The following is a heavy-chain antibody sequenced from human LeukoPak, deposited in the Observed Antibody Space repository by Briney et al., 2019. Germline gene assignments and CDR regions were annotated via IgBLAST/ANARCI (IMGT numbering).Heavy chain of an antibody. CDR3: AHAPPSCYPMYNWFDP. CDR1: GFSLSTSGVG. Sequence: SGPTLVKPTQTLTLTCTFSGFSLSTSGVGVGWIRQPPGKALEWLALIYWNDDKRYSPSLKSRLTITKDTSKNQVVLTMTYMDPVDTATYYCAHAPPSCYPMYNWFDPWGQGTLVTVSS. CDR2: IYWNDDK. D-gene: IGHD2-2*01. J-gene: IGHJ5*02. V-gene: IGHV2-5*01.